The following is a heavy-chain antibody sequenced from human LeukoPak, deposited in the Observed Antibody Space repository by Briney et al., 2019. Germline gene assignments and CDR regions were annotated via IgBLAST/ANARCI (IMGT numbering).Heavy chain of an antibody. D-gene: IGHD1-26*01. J-gene: IGHJ5*02. CDR3: ARGLVGTTGEQNWFDP. CDR2: VHTSGST. CDR1: GGSISTYY. V-gene: IGHV4-4*07. Sequence: SETLSLTCTVSGGSISTYYWSWVRQPAGKGLEWVGRVHTSGSTNYNPSLKSRVTISVDTSKNQFSLKLRSVTAADTAVYYCARGLVGTTGEQNWFDPWGQGTLVTVSS.